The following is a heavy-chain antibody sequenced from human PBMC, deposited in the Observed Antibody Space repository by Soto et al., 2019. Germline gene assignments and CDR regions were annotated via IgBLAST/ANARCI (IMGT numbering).Heavy chain of an antibody. D-gene: IGHD6-19*01. V-gene: IGHV1-69*01. J-gene: IGHJ5*02. CDR3: ARGPKQRGVEQSAP. CDR1: GGTFSSYA. CDR2: IIPIFGTA. Sequence: QVQLVQSGAEVKKPGSSVKVSCKASGGTFSSYAISWVRQAPGQGLEWMGGIIPIFGTANYAQKFQGRVTITADESTSTAYMERSSLRLEDKAVYYCARGPKQRGVEQSAPWGQGPLVAVSS.